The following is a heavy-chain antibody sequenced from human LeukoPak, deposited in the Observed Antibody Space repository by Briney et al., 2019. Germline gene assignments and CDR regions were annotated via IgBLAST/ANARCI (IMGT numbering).Heavy chain of an antibody. CDR3: ARGHFIYSITWFWFDP. J-gene: IGHJ5*02. CDR1: GDSITSSSYY. Sequence: SETLSLTCTVSGDSITSSSYYWGWIRQPPGEGLEWIGSINYSGTTYYNPSLKSRVTISMDTSSNHVSLKMTSVTAADTAVYYCARGHFIYSITWFWFDPWGQGTLVTVSS. CDR2: INYSGTT. D-gene: IGHD6-13*01. V-gene: IGHV4-39*02.